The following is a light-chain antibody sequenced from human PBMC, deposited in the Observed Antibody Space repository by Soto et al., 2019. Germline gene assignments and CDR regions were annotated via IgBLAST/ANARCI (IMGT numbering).Light chain of an antibody. Sequence: DIQMTQSPSSLSASVGDRVTITCRASQGISNYLAWYQQKPGKVPRLLIYGASTLQAGVPSRFSGSGSGTDFTLTISSLQPEDVATYYCQKSNSAPPTFGQGTKVEIK. CDR3: QKSNSAPPT. CDR1: QGISNY. J-gene: IGKJ1*01. V-gene: IGKV1-27*01. CDR2: GAS.